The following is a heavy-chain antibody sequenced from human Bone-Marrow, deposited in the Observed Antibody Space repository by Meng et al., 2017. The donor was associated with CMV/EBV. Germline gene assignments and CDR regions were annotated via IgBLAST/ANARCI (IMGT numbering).Heavy chain of an antibody. Sequence: LTCAVSGGPISSSTWWSWVRQPPGKGLEWIGEIYHSGSTNYNPSLKSRVTISVDKSKNQFSLKLSSVTAADTAVYYCARVGAARASDYWGQGTLVTVSS. J-gene: IGHJ4*02. CDR3: ARVGAARASDY. CDR1: GGPISSSTW. D-gene: IGHD6-6*01. CDR2: IYHSGST. V-gene: IGHV4-4*02.